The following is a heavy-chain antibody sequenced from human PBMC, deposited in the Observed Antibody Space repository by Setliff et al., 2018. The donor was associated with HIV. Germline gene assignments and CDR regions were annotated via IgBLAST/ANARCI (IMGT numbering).Heavy chain of an antibody. J-gene: IGHJ3*02. CDR2: IRYDGSNK. D-gene: IGHD1-26*01. CDR3: ARDRVEAERGAFDI. V-gene: IGHV3-30*02. Sequence: PGGSLRLSCAASGFTFSSYGMHWVRQAPGKGLEWVAFIRYDGSNKYYADSVKGRFTISRDNSKDTVSLEMTSLTSEDTAMYYCARDRVEAERGAFDIWGQGTMVTVSS. CDR1: GFTFSSYG.